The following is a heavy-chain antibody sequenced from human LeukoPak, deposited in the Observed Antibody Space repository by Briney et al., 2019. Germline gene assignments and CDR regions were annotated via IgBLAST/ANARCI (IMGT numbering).Heavy chain of an antibody. CDR2: INHSGST. CDR3: ARGGDYYGSGSYYAFDP. J-gene: IGHJ5*02. D-gene: IGHD3-10*01. V-gene: IGHV4-34*01. Sequence: PSETLSLTRAVYGGSFSGYYWSWIRQPPGKGLEWIGEINHSGSTNYNPSLKSRVTISVDTSKNQFSLKLSSVTAADTAVYYCARGGDYYGSGSYYAFDPWGQGTLVTVSS. CDR1: GGSFSGYY.